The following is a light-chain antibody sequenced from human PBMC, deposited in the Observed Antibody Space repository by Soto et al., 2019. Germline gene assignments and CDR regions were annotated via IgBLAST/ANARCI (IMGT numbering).Light chain of an antibody. J-gene: IGKJ2*01. V-gene: IGKV3-20*01. CDR3: QQYSSLYT. Sequence: EIVLTQSPGTLSLSPGERVTLSCRASQSINNNYLAWYQHKPGQAPTLIVYGASARATGIPDRFSGSGSGTDFTLTISRLEPEDFAVYYCQQYSSLYTFGQGTKLEIK. CDR1: QSINNNY. CDR2: GAS.